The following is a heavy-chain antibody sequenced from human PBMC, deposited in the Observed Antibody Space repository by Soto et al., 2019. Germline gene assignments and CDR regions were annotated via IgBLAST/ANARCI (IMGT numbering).Heavy chain of an antibody. CDR3: ARDGVGPFDY. J-gene: IGHJ4*02. V-gene: IGHV4-59*02. CDR1: GGSVSTYY. Sequence: QVQLQESGPGLLKPSETLSLTCTISGGSVSTYYWSWIRQPPGKELEWIGLTSYSGNTNYNPSLKSLGAMAVDTSNNQISPTLSSVTAADTAVYYCARDGVGPFDYWGQGTLVTASS. CDR2: TSYSGNT. D-gene: IGHD3-3*01.